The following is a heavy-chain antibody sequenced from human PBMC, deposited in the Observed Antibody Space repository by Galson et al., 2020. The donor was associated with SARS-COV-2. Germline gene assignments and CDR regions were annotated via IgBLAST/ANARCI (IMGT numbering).Heavy chain of an antibody. CDR1: GGSISSGGYY. CDR3: ARDFFSRTLLGQTNYYYYYGMDV. CDR2: IYYSGST. D-gene: IGHD2-2*01. Sequence: SQTLSLTCTVSGGSISSGGYYWSWIRQHPGKGLEWIGYIYYSGSTYYNPSLKSRVTISVDTSKNQFSLKLSSVTAADTAVYYCARDFFSRTLLGQTNYYYYYGMDVWGQGTTVTVSS. V-gene: IGHV4-31*03. J-gene: IGHJ6*02.